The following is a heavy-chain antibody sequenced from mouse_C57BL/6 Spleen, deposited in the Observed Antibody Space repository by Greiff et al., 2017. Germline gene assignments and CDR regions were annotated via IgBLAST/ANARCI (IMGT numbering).Heavy chain of an antibody. V-gene: IGHV5-4*01. CDR1: GFTFSSYA. CDR3: ARDDDYGAMDY. J-gene: IGHJ4*01. D-gene: IGHD2-3*01. Sequence: DVQLVESGGGLVKPGGSLKLSCAASGFTFSSYAMSWVRQTPEKRLEWVATISDGGSYTYYPDNVKGRFTISRDNAKNNLYLQMSHLKSEDTAMYYCARDDDYGAMDYWGQGTSVTVSS. CDR2: ISDGGSYT.